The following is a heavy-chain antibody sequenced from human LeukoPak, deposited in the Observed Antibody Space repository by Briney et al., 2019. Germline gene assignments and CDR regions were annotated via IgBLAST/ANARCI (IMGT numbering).Heavy chain of an antibody. D-gene: IGHD6-19*01. CDR1: GFTFNNYG. Sequence: GGSLRLSCAASGFTFNNYGMHWVRQAPGKGLEWVAFIRSGGINKYYADSVRGRIAVSRDNSKKTLYLQMDSLRPEDTAVYYCAKDNSGWAFDIWGQGQWSPSLQ. CDR3: AKDNSGWAFDI. V-gene: IGHV3-30*02. J-gene: IGHJ3*02. CDR2: IRSGGINK.